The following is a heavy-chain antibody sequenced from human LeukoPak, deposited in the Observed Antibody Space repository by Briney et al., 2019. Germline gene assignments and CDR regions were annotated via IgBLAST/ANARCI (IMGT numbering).Heavy chain of an antibody. V-gene: IGHV3-33*01. CDR2: IWYDGSNK. CDR1: GFTFSSYG. J-gene: IGHJ5*02. CDR3: ARESIAVAGNWFDP. Sequence: GGSLRLSCAASGFTFSSYGMHWVRQAPGKGLEWVAVIWYDGSNKYYADSVKGRFTISRDNSKNTLYLQMNSLRAEDTAVYYCARESIAVAGNWFDPWGQGTLVTVSS. D-gene: IGHD6-19*01.